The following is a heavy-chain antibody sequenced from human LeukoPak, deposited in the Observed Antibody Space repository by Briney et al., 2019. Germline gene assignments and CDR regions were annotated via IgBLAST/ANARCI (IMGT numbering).Heavy chain of an antibody. CDR2: IFSSGST. CDR1: GGSIRSYY. J-gene: IGHJ4*02. CDR3: ARESRRSYCNEY. V-gene: IGHV4-4*07. D-gene: IGHD2-2*01. Sequence: SETLSLTCTVSGGSIRSYYWSWIRQPPGKGLEWIGRIFSSGSTNYNPSLKSRVTMSVDTSKNQFSLKLSSVTAADTAEYFCARESRRSYCNEYWGQGTLVTVSS.